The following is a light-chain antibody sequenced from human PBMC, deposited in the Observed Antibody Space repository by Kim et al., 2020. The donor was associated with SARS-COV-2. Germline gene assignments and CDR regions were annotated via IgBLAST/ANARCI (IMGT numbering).Light chain of an antibody. J-gene: IGLJ1*01. Sequence: VSPGQTASITCSGDKLGDKYVCWYQQKAGQSPLLVIYKDSKRPSGIPERFSGSNSGNTATLTISGTQAMDEADYFCQAWDTDTQYVFGTGTKVTVL. CDR3: QAWDTDTQYV. CDR2: KDS. V-gene: IGLV3-1*01. CDR1: KLGDKY.